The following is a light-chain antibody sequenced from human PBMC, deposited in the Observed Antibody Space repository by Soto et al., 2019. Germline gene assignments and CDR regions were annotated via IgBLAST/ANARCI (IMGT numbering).Light chain of an antibody. V-gene: IGLV2-14*01. J-gene: IGLJ1*01. CDR3: SSFSSSSTPYV. CDR2: EVN. CDR1: STDVGGYKY. Sequence: QSALTQPASVSGSPGQSITTSCTGTSTDVGGYKYVSWYQQHPGTAPKLMIFEVNGRPSGVSDRFSGSKSGNTASLTISGLQPEDEADYYCSSFSSSSTPYVFGTGTKATVL.